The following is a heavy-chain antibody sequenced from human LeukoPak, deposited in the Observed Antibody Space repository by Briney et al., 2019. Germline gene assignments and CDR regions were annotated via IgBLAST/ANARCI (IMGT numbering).Heavy chain of an antibody. CDR1: GYTFTSYY. V-gene: IGHV1-46*01. Sequence: ASVKVSCKASGYTFTSYYMHWVRQAPGQGLEWMGIINPSGGSTSYAQKFQGRVTVTRDTSTSTVYMELSSLRSEDTAVYYCASSNHYYYYMDVWGKGTTVTISS. J-gene: IGHJ6*03. D-gene: IGHD1-14*01. CDR2: INPSGGST. CDR3: ASSNHYYYYMDV.